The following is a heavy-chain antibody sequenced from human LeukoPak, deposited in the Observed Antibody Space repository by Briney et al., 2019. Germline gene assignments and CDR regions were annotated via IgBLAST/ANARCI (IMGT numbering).Heavy chain of an antibody. Sequence: TSVKVSCKASGFTFTSSAMQWVRRARGQRLEWIGWIVVGSGNTNYAQKFQERVTITRDMSTSTAYMELSSLRSEDTAVYYCAAFDNYYDSSGYDGWGQGTLVTVSS. V-gene: IGHV1-58*02. D-gene: IGHD3-22*01. J-gene: IGHJ4*02. CDR3: AAFDNYYDSSGYDG. CDR2: IVVGSGNT. CDR1: GFTFTSSA.